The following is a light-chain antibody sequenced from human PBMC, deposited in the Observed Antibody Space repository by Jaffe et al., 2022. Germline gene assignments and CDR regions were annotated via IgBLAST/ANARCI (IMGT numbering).Light chain of an antibody. CDR2: DAS. Sequence: AIQLTQSPSSLSASVGDRVTITCRASQGISSALAWYQQKPGKAPKLLIYDASSLESGVPSRFSGSGSGTDFTLTISSLQPEDFAIYYCQQFNSYPSLTFGGGTKVEIK. CDR3: QQFNSYPSLT. V-gene: IGKV1-13*02. J-gene: IGKJ4*01. CDR1: QGISSA.